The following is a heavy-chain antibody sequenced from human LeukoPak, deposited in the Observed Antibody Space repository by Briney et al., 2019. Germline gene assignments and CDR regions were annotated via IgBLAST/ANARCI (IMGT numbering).Heavy chain of an antibody. D-gene: IGHD6-19*01. CDR2: IYPGDSDT. J-gene: IGHJ6*02. CDR1: GYSFTSYW. V-gene: IGHV5-51*01. CDR3: ARQGSSGSWYYYYGMDV. Sequence: GESLKISCKGSGYSFTSYWIGWVRQMPGKGLEWMGIIYPGDSDTRYSPSFQGQVTISADKSISTAYRQWSSLKASDTAMYYCARQGSSGSWYYYYGMDVWGQGTTVTVSS.